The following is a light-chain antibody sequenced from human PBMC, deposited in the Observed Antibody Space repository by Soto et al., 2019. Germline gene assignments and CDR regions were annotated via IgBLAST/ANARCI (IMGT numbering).Light chain of an antibody. V-gene: IGLV1-44*01. Sequence: QSVLTQPPSASGTPGQSVTISCSGSSAQIGSNSVNWYQQVPGMAPKLLIYSNSQRPSGVPDRFSGSRSGTSASLAISGLQSEDEAEYYCAAWDDSLDGVLFGGGTKLTVL. CDR2: SNS. CDR1: SAQIGSNS. CDR3: AAWDDSLDGVL. J-gene: IGLJ2*01.